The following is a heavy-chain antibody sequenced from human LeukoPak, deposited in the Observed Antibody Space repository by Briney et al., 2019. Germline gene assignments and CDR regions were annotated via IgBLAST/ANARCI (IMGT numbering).Heavy chain of an antibody. J-gene: IGHJ3*02. CDR1: GGTFSSYS. CDR2: IIPIFGTA. CDR3: ATRAEKTPIAVAAGDNDAFDI. Sequence: ASVKVSCKASGGTFSSYSISWVRQAPGQGLEWMGGIIPIFGTANYAQKFQGRVTITAVESMSTAYMELSSLRSEDTAVYYCATRAEKTPIAVAAGDNDAFDIWGQGTMVTVSS. D-gene: IGHD6-19*01. V-gene: IGHV1-69*13.